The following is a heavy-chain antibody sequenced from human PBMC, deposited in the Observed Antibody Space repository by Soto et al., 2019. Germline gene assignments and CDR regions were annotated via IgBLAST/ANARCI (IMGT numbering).Heavy chain of an antibody. CDR3: ARLGEDSSGWYPAGGDYYYGMDV. Sequence: KASETLSLTCAVYGGSFSGYYWSWIRQPPGKGLEWIGEINHSGSTNCNPSLKSRVTISVDTSKNQFSLKLSSVTAADTAVYYCARLGEDSSGWYPAGGDYYYGMDVWGQGTTVTVSS. CDR1: GGSFSGYY. CDR2: INHSGST. J-gene: IGHJ6*02. V-gene: IGHV4-34*01. D-gene: IGHD6-19*01.